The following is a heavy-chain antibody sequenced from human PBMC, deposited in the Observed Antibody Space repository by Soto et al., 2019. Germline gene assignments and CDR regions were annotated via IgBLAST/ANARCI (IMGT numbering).Heavy chain of an antibody. V-gene: IGHV3-74*01. CDR1: GFTFSTYW. J-gene: IGHJ6*03. Sequence: EVQLVESGGGLVQPGGSLRLSCAASGFTFSTYWMHWVRQVPGKGLVWVSRINSDGSRTNYGDSVRGRLTTSRDNAKNTLYLEMNSLRAEDTAVYFCARIGTGYYYMDVWGKGTTVTVSS. D-gene: IGHD1-1*01. CDR2: INSDGSRT. CDR3: ARIGTGYYYMDV.